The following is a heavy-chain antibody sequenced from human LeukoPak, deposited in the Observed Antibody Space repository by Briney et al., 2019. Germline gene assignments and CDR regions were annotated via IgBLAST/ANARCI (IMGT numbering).Heavy chain of an antibody. V-gene: IGHV3-21*01. D-gene: IGHD6-19*01. Sequence: GGSLRLSCAASGFTFSSYSMNWVRQAPGKGLEWVSSISSSSSYIYYADSVKGRFTISRDNAKNSLYLQMNSLRAEDTAVYYCARDPSSGWYLKGWFDPWGQGTLVTVSS. CDR3: ARDPSSGWYLKGWFDP. CDR1: GFTFSSYS. J-gene: IGHJ5*02. CDR2: ISSSSSYI.